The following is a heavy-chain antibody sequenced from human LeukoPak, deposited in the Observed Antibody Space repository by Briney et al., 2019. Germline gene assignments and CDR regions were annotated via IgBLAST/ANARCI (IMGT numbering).Heavy chain of an antibody. V-gene: IGHV4-30-2*01. CDR2: ISHSGGT. Sequence: SETLSLTCTVSGGSISSGGYYWSWIRQPPGKGLEWIGYISHSGGTYYNSSLLSRVTISADRSKNQFSLKLSSVTAADTAVYYCARAGALPYIAAAAPFDYWGQGTLVTVSS. CDR1: GGSISSGGYY. D-gene: IGHD6-13*01. J-gene: IGHJ4*02. CDR3: ARAGALPYIAAAAPFDY.